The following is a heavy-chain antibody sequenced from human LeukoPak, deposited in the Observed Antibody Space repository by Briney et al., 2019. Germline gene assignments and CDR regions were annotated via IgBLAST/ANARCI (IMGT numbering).Heavy chain of an antibody. Sequence: SETLSLTCAVYGGSFSGYYWSWIRQPPGNGLEWIGEINHSGSSNYNPSLKSRVTISVDTSKNQFSLKLSSVTAADTAVYYCARAHSAMVGAYFDYWGQETLVTVSS. CDR1: GGSFSGYY. V-gene: IGHV4-34*01. CDR2: INHSGSS. CDR3: ARAHSAMVGAYFDY. D-gene: IGHD5-18*01. J-gene: IGHJ4*02.